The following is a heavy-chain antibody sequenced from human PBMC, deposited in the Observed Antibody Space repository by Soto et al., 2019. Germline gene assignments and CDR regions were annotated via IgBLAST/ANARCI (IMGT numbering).Heavy chain of an antibody. CDR3: ARVRGRGANCYGMDV. CDR2: IYYSGST. D-gene: IGHD3-10*01. Sequence: SETPSLTCTVSGGSISSGGYYWSWIRQHPGKGLEWIGYIYYSGSTYYNPSLKSRVTISLDTSKNQFSLKLSSVTAADTAVYYCARVRGRGANCYGMDVWGQGTTVTVSS. V-gene: IGHV4-31*03. CDR1: GGSISSGGYY. J-gene: IGHJ6*02.